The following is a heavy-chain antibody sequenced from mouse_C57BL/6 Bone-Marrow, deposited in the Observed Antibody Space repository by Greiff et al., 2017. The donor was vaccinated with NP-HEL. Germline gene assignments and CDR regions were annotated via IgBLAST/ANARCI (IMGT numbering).Heavy chain of an antibody. CDR2: IRSKSNNYAT. CDR3: VRQGDDGYYLDY. J-gene: IGHJ2*01. V-gene: IGHV10-1*01. Sequence: EVQRVESGGGLVQPKGSLKLSCAASGFSFNTYAMNWVRQAPGKGLEWVARIRSKSNNYATSYADSLKDRFTISRDDSESMLYLQRNNLKTEDTAMYYGVRQGDDGYYLDYWGQGTTLTVSS. D-gene: IGHD2-3*01. CDR1: GFSFNTYA.